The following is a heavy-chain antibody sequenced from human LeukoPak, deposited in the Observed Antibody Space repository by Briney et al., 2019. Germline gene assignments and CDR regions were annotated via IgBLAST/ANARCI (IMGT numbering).Heavy chain of an antibody. V-gene: IGHV1-18*01. D-gene: IGHD5/OR15-5a*01. Sequence: ASVKVSCKASGYTFTNYGISWVRQAHGQGLEWMGWISAYSGYTHYAQKIQGRVTVTTEASTSTAYMELRSLTSYDTAVYYCARDAVSTTTAGGIDYWGQGTLVTVSS. CDR3: ARDAVSTTTAGGIDY. CDR2: ISAYSGYT. CDR1: GYTFTNYG. J-gene: IGHJ4*02.